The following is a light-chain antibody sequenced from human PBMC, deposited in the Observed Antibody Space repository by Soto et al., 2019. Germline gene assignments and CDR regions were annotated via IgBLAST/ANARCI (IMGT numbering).Light chain of an antibody. CDR1: QGISSA. Sequence: AIQLTQSPSSLSASVGDRVTITCRASQGISSALAWYQQKPGKAPKLLIYDASSLESGVPSRFSGSGSGTDFTLTISSLQPEDSATYYCQQFNSYLPLTFGGGTKVEIK. CDR3: QQFNSYLPLT. CDR2: DAS. V-gene: IGKV1-13*02. J-gene: IGKJ4*01.